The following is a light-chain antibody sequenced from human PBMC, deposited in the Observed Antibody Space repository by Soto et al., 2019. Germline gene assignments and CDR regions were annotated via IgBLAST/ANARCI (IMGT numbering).Light chain of an antibody. CDR1: QTVSNNY. J-gene: IGKJ1*01. Sequence: EIVLTQSPGTLSLSPGDRATLSCRASQTVSNNYLAWCQQKPGQAPRVIMYGASRRATGIPDRFSGGGSGTDFTLTISRLEPEDFAVYYCQQYDSSPRTFGQGTKVDI. CDR2: GAS. CDR3: QQYDSSPRT. V-gene: IGKV3-20*01.